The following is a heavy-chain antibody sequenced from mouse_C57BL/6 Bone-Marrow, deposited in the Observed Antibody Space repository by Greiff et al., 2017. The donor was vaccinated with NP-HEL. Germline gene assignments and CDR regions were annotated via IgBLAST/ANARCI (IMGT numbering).Heavy chain of an antibody. D-gene: IGHD1-1*02. V-gene: IGHV1-76*01. CDR1: GYTFTDYY. CDR3: ARGVAWYFDV. J-gene: IGHJ1*03. CDR2: IYPGSGNT. Sequence: QVQLKQSGAELVRPGASVKLSCKASGYTFTDYYINWVKQRPGQGLEWIARIYPGSGNTYYNEKFKGKATLTAEKSSSTAYMQLSSLTSEDSAVYFCARGVAWYFDVWGTGTTVTVSS.